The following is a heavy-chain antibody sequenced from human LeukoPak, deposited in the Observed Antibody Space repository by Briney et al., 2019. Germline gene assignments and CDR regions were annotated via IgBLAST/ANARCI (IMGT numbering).Heavy chain of an antibody. V-gene: IGHV3-30*04. J-gene: IGHJ4*02. CDR3: ARARLAVAGNYFEN. CDR1: GFTFSSYA. D-gene: IGHD6-19*01. Sequence: PGGSLRLSCAASGFTFSSYAMHWVRQAPGKGLERVAVISYDGSNKYYADSVKGRFTISRDNAKNSLYLQMNSLRAEDTAVYYCARARLAVAGNYFENWGQGTLVTVSS. CDR2: ISYDGSNK.